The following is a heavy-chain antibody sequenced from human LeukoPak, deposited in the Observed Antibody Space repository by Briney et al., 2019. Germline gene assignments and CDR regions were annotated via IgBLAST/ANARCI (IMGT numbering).Heavy chain of an antibody. CDR3: ARGLNDSSGYPYFDY. J-gene: IGHJ4*02. V-gene: IGHV4-34*01. Sequence: SETLSLTCAVYGGSFSGYSWSWIRQPPGKGLEWIGEINHSGSTNYNPSLKSRVTISVDTSKNQFSLKLSSVTAADTAVYYCARGLNDSSGYPYFDYWGQGTLVTVSS. D-gene: IGHD3-22*01. CDR1: GGSFSGYS. CDR2: INHSGST.